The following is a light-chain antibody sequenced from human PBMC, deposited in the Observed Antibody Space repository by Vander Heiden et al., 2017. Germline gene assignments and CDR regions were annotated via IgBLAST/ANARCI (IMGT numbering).Light chain of an antibody. J-gene: IGKJ2*01. Sequence: DIVMTQSPDSLAVSLGERATINCKSSQSVLHSSNNKNYLAWYQQKPGQPPKLLIYWASTRESGVPDRFSGSGSGTDFTLAISSLQAEDVVVYYCQQYYTTPHTFGQGTKLEIK. CDR1: QSVLHSSNNKNY. CDR3: QQYYTTPHT. CDR2: WAS. V-gene: IGKV4-1*01.